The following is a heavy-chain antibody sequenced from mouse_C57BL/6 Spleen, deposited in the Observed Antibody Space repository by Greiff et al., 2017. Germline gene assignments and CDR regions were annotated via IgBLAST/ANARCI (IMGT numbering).Heavy chain of an antibody. CDR3: ARSHNYYGFDY. J-gene: IGHJ2*01. CDR2: IDPSDSYT. D-gene: IGHD1-1*01. Sequence: QVQLQQPGAELVMPGASVKLSCKASGYTFTSYWMHWVKQRPGQGLEWIGEIDPSDSYTNYNQKFKGKSTLTVDKSSSTAYMQLSSLTSEDSAVYYCARSHNYYGFDYWGQGTTLTVSS. V-gene: IGHV1-69*01. CDR1: GYTFTSYW.